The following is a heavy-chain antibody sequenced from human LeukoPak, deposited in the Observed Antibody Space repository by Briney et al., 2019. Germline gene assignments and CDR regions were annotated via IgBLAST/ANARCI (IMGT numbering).Heavy chain of an antibody. CDR3: ARGKVGIPFDS. CDR1: GGSFSGYY. V-gene: IGHV4-34*01. D-gene: IGHD1-26*01. J-gene: IGHJ5*01. Sequence: SSETLSLTCAVYGGSFSGYYWSWIRQPPGKGLEWIGEINHSGSTNYNPSLKSRVTISIDTSKNQFSLNLRSVTAADTAVYYCARGKVGIPFDSWGQGTLVTVSS. CDR2: INHSGST.